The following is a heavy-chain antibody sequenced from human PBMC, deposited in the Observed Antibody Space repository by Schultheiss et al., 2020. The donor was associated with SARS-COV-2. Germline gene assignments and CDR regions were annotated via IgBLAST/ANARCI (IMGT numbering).Heavy chain of an antibody. CDR1: GGSISSYY. CDR3: ARSLSSIAAHFDY. Sequence: LRLSCTVSGGSISSYYWSWIRQPPGKGLEWIGYIYYSGSTNYNPSLKSRVTISVDTSKNQFSLKLSSVTAADTAVYYCARSLSSIAAHFDYWGQGTLVTVSS. J-gene: IGHJ4*02. CDR2: IYYSGST. V-gene: IGHV4-59*08. D-gene: IGHD6-6*01.